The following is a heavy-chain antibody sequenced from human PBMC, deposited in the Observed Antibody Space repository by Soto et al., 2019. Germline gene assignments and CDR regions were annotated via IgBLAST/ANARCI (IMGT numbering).Heavy chain of an antibody. CDR2: INHSEST. D-gene: IGHD1-20*01. Sequence: QVQLQQWGAGLLKPAETLSLTCAVYGGSFSGYYWSWIRQPPGKGLEWIGEINHSESTNYNPSLKSRGTVSIDPSKNQFTLKLSSETAADTAVYYCARGGISGTTGRVDYWGQGTLVTVSS. CDR3: ARGGISGTTGRVDY. V-gene: IGHV4-34*01. CDR1: GGSFSGYY. J-gene: IGHJ4*02.